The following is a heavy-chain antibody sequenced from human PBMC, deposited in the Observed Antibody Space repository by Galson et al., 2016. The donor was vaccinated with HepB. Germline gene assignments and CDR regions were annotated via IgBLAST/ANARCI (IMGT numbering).Heavy chain of an antibody. V-gene: IGHV4-59*01. J-gene: IGHJ6*04. Sequence: SETLSLTCTVSGGSTNSYYWSWIRQPPGKGLEWIGYIYYSGSTNYNPSLKSRATISVDTSKNQFSLKLSSVTAADSAVYYCARTSLESVAMQTYYHYGMDVWGRGTTVAVSS. CDR1: GGSTNSYY. CDR3: ARTSLESVAMQTYYHYGMDV. D-gene: IGHD2-2*01. CDR2: IYYSGST.